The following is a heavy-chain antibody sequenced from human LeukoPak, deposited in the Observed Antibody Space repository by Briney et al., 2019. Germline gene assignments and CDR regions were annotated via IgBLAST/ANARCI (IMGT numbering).Heavy chain of an antibody. CDR1: GFTFSSNW. V-gene: IGHV3-74*01. D-gene: IGHD1-26*01. CDR2: ISSDGSST. J-gene: IGHJ4*02. CDR3: TRGRPGNYFDY. Sequence: GGSLRLSCAASGFTFSSNWMYWVRQAPGKGLVWVSYISSDGSSTNYADSVKGRFTISRDNAKNTLYVQMNSLRADDTAVYYCTRGRPGNYFDYWGQGTLVTVSS.